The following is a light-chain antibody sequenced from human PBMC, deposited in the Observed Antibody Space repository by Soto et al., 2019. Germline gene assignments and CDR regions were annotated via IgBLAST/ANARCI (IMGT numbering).Light chain of an antibody. CDR2: GAS. CDR3: QQYGRSPPFT. CDR1: QSVSSTY. J-gene: IGKJ2*01. V-gene: IGKV3-20*01. Sequence: EIVLTQSPGTLSLSPGERATLSCRASQSVSSTYIAWYQQNPGQAPRLLIYGASSRATGIPDRFSGSGSGTDFTLTISRLKPPAFAVYFCQQYGRSPPFTFGQGTKVENK.